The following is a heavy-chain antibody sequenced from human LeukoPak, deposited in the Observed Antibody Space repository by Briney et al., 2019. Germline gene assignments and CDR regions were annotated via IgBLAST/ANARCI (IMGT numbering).Heavy chain of an antibody. D-gene: IGHD2-2*01. CDR2: TIPISGTA. CDR1: GGTFSSYS. Sequence: SVKVSCKASGGTFSSYSISWVRQAPGQGLEWMGGTIPISGTAIYAQRFQGRVRITADESTSTAYMELSSLRSEDTAVYSCATSRYCSSTICYRLYGMDVWGQGTTVTVSS. V-gene: IGHV1-69*13. CDR3: ATSRYCSSTICYRLYGMDV. J-gene: IGHJ6*02.